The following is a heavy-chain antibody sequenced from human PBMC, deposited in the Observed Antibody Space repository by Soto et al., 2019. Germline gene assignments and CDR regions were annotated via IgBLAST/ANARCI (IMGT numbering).Heavy chain of an antibody. CDR1: GGTFSSYA. V-gene: IGHV1-69*01. Sequence: QVQLVQSGAEVKKPGSSVKVSCKASGGTFSSYAISWVRQAPGQGLEWMGGIIPIFGTANYAQKFQGRVTITADESTSTAYMELSSLRSEDTAVYYCARDRGGRYYYDRSGHQKAFDIWGQGTMVTVSS. CDR3: ARDRGGRYYYDRSGHQKAFDI. J-gene: IGHJ3*02. D-gene: IGHD3-22*01. CDR2: IIPIFGTA.